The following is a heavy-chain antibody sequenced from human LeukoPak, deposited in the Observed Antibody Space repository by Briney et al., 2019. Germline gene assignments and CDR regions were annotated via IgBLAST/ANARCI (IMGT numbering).Heavy chain of an antibody. D-gene: IGHD5-12*01. J-gene: IGHJ6*03. CDR1: GGTFSSYA. CDR3: ARSGYSGYVEDYYYYMDV. V-gene: IGHV1-69*13. Sequence: SVKVSCKASGGTFSSYAISWVRQAPGQGLEWMGGIIPIFGTANYAQKFQGRVTITADESTSTAYMELSSLRSEDTAVYYCARSGYSGYVEDYYYYMDVWGKGTTVTISS. CDR2: IIPIFGTA.